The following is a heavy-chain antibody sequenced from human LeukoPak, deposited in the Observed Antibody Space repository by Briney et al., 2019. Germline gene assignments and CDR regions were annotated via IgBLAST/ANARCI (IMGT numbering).Heavy chain of an antibody. V-gene: IGHV3-30*04. CDR2: ISYDGSNK. CDR3: ARLYGDDS. Sequence: GGSLRLSCAASGFTFSSYAMHWDRQAPGKGLEWVAVISYDGSNKYYADSVKGRFTISRDNSKNTLYLQMNSLRAEDTAVYYCARLYGDDSWGQGTLVTVSS. CDR1: GFTFSSYA. J-gene: IGHJ5*01. D-gene: IGHD4-17*01.